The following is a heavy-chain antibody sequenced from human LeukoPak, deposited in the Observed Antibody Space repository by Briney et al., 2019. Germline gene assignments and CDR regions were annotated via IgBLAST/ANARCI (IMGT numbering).Heavy chain of an antibody. CDR2: VNTDGSGT. D-gene: IGHD2-15*01. Sequence: GGSLRLSCAASRDTFNNYWIHWVRQGPGKGLVWVSRVNTDGSGTNYADSVKGRFTISRDNAKNTVYLQMNSLGVEDTGVYYCATEGPLPGGHDNWGQGTLVTVFS. CDR1: RDTFNNYW. V-gene: IGHV3-74*01. J-gene: IGHJ4*02. CDR3: ATEGPLPGGHDN.